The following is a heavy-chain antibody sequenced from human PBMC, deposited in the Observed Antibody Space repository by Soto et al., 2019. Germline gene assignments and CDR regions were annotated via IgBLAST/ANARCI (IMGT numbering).Heavy chain of an antibody. D-gene: IGHD3-10*01. Sequence: EVQLVESGGGVVQPGGSLRLSCAAFGFTYNSYDMHWVRQVSGKGLEWVSSMGGAGAREYADSVKGRFIIFRDNAKNSLYLQMYSLRAGDTAVYYCTRAAFGDGMDLWGQGAPVTVSS. J-gene: IGHJ6*02. CDR1: GFTYNSYD. CDR3: TRAAFGDGMDL. CDR2: MGGAGAR. V-gene: IGHV3-13*01.